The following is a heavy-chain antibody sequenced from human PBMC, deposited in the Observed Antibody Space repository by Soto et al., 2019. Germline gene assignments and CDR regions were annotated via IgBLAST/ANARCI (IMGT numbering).Heavy chain of an antibody. V-gene: IGHV3-23*01. D-gene: IGHD2-8*02. CDR2: VLVAGST. CDR3: AKATATGGGAFDI. Sequence: PGGSLRLSCAVSGFTFSSYDMSWVRQAPGKGLEWVSTVLVAGSTHYPTSAKGRFTISRDNSKNTLFLQMNSLTAGDTAVYYCAKATATGGGAFDICGQGTMVTVSS. J-gene: IGHJ3*02. CDR1: GFTFSSYD.